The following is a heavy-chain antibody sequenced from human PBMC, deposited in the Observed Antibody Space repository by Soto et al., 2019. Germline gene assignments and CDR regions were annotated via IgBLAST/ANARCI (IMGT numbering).Heavy chain of an antibody. CDR2: IYYSGST. V-gene: IGHV4-39*01. D-gene: IGHD3-3*01. Sequence: PSETLSLTCTVSGGSISSSSYYWGWIRQPPGKGLEWIGSIYYSGSTYYNPSLKSRVTISVDTSKNQFSLKLSSVTAADTAVYYCARHASIFGVVIIETGFNGEFDYWGQGTLVTVSS. CDR1: GGSISSSSYY. J-gene: IGHJ4*02. CDR3: ARHASIFGVVIIETGFNGEFDY.